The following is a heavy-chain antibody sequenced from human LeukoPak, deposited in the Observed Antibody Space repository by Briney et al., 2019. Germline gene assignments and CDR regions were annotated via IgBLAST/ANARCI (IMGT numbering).Heavy chain of an antibody. CDR3: ARRHLYYYDSSGYQDY. V-gene: IGHV3-48*04. CDR1: GFTFSSYS. J-gene: IGHJ4*02. Sequence: GGSLRLSCAASGFTFSSYSMNWVRQAPGKGLEWVSYISSSSSTIYYADSVKGRFTISRDNAKNSLYLQMNSLRAEDTAVYYCARRHLYYYDSSGYQDYWGQGTLVTVSS. D-gene: IGHD3-22*01. CDR2: ISSSSSTI.